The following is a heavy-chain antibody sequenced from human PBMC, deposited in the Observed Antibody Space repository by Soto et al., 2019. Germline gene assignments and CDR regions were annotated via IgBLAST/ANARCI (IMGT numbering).Heavy chain of an antibody. J-gene: IGHJ5*02. Sequence: WASVKVSCKASGYTFTTYGISWLRQAPGQGLEWMAWISAKTGNTNYAQNFQGRVTITADKSTSTAYMELSSLRSEDTAVYYCARGGMRCSGGSCYREFDPWGQGTLVTVSS. CDR3: ARGGMRCSGGSCYREFDP. D-gene: IGHD2-15*01. CDR2: ISAKTGNT. CDR1: GYTFTTYG. V-gene: IGHV1-18*01.